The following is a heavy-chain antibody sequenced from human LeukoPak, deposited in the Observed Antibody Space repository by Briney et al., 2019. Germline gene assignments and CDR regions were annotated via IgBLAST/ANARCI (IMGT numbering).Heavy chain of an antibody. V-gene: IGHV1-46*01. CDR1: GGTFSSYA. J-gene: IGHJ4*02. CDR3: ANSKTGDYFDY. D-gene: IGHD7-27*01. Sequence: ASVKVSCKASGGTFSSYAISWVRQAPGQGLEWMGIINPSGGSTSYAQKFQGRVTMTRDMSTSTVYMELSSLRSEDTAVYYCANSKTGDYFDYWGQGTLVTVSS. CDR2: INPSGGST.